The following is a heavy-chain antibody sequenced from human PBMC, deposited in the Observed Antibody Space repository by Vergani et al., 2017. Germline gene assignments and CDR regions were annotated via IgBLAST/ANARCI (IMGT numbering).Heavy chain of an antibody. CDR1: GGSITSGSFY. Sequence: QVQLHESGPGLVKPSQTLSLTCTVSGGSITSGSFYWSWIRQPAGKGLEWIGRIHSSGPTNYNPSLKSRVTLSVDTSTNQLSLRMTSVTAADTAVYYCARDSWTSELRGVYWFDTWGQGTLVSVSS. CDR2: IHSSGPT. V-gene: IGHV4-61*02. D-gene: IGHD3-10*01. J-gene: IGHJ5*02. CDR3: ARDSWTSELRGVYWFDT.